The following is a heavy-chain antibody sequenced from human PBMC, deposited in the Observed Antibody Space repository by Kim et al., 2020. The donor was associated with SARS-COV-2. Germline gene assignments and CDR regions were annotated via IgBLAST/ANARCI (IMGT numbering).Heavy chain of an antibody. CDR1: GGSISSYY. CDR2: IYYSGST. Sequence: SETLSLTCTVSGGSISSYYWSWIRQPPGKGLEWIGYIYYSGSTNYNPSLKSRVTISVDTSKNQFSLKLSSVTAADTAVYYCARDPSPTYYYDSSGYEGWHAFDIWGQGTMVTVSS. V-gene: IGHV4-59*01. D-gene: IGHD3-22*01. J-gene: IGHJ3*02. CDR3: ARDPSPTYYYDSSGYEGWHAFDI.